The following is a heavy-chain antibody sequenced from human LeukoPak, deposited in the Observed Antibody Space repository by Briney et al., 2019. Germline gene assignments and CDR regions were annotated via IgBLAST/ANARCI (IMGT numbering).Heavy chain of an antibody. J-gene: IGHJ4*02. CDR3: ARAEGWFGDTITGQAIDY. CDR1: GFTFSSYS. D-gene: IGHD3-10*01. CDR2: ISSSSSYI. V-gene: IGHV3-21*01. Sequence: GGSLRLSCAASGFTFSSYSMNWVRQAPGKGLEWVSSISSSSSYIYYADSVKGRFTISRDNAKNSLYLQMNSLRAEDTAVYYCARAEGWFGDTITGQAIDYWGQGTLVTVSS.